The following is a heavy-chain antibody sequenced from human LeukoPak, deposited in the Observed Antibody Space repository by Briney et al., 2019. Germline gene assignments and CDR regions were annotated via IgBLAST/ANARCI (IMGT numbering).Heavy chain of an antibody. J-gene: IGHJ3*02. CDR2: IFYSGTT. CDR3: ARGPYSYDSSGAFDI. Sequence: SETLSLTCTVSGGSISSYYWSWIRQPPGKVLGWIGFIFYSGTTNYNPSLKGRVTISVDTSKNQSSLKLSSVTAADTAVYYCARGPYSYDSSGAFDIWGQGTMVTVSS. D-gene: IGHD3-22*01. V-gene: IGHV4-59*01. CDR1: GGSISSYY.